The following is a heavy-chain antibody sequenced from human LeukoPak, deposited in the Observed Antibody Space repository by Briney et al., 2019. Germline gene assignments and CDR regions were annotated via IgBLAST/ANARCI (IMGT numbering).Heavy chain of an antibody. D-gene: IGHD2-21*02. CDR2: IIPIFGTA. CDR1: GGTFSSYA. Sequence: ASVKVSCKASGGTFSSYAISWVRQAPGQGLEWMGGIIPIFGTANYAQKFQGRVTITADKSTSTAYMELSSLRSEDTAVYYCARDLPKPVTAHAFDIWGQGTMVTVSS. J-gene: IGHJ3*02. V-gene: IGHV1-69*06. CDR3: ARDLPKPVTAHAFDI.